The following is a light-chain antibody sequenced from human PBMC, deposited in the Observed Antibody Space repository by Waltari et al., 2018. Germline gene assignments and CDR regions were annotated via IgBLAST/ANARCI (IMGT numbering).Light chain of an antibody. CDR2: KSS. CDR1: QSISNW. V-gene: IGKV1-12*01. Sequence: DIRMTQSPSSLSASVGDTVTITCRASQSISNWLAWYQQKPGKAPKLLIYKSSSLQSGVPSRFSGSGSGTDFTLTISSLQPEDFATYYCLQYINSPWTFGQGTKVEIK. J-gene: IGKJ1*01. CDR3: LQYINSPWT.